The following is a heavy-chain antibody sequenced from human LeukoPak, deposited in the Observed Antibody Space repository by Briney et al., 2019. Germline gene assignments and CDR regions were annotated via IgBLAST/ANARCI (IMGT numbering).Heavy chain of an antibody. J-gene: IGHJ4*02. V-gene: IGHV4-39*01. CDR2: IYYSGST. CDR3: ALTYYYDSPYYFDY. D-gene: IGHD3-22*01. CDR1: GGSISSYY. Sequence: SETLSLTCTVSGGSISSYYWGWIRQPPGKGLEWIGSIYYSGSTYYNPSLKSRVTISVDTSKNQFSLKLSSVTAADTAVYYCALTYYYDSPYYFDYWGQGTLVTVSS.